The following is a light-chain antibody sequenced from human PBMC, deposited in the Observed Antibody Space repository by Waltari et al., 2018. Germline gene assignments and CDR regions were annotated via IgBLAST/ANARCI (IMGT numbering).Light chain of an antibody. CDR2: LAS. J-gene: IGKJ1*01. V-gene: IGKV3D-15*01. Sequence: EIVMTQSPATLSVSPGERATLSCRASQNIRNSLAWYQQKPGQAPRLLISLASTRATGIPARFSGSGSGTQFSLTISSLQHEDVAIYYCQHHSTWPPTFGPGTRV. CDR3: QHHSTWPPT. CDR1: QNIRNS.